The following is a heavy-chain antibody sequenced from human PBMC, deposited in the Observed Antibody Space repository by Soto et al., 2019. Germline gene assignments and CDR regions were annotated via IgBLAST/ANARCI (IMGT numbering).Heavy chain of an antibody. D-gene: IGHD3-10*01. CDR3: ARGFGSGSLYGMDV. CDR2: ISYDGSNK. V-gene: IGHV3-30*03. Sequence: QVQLVESGGGVVQPGRSLRLSCAASGFTFSSYDMHWVRQAPGQGLEWVVVISYDGSNKYYADSVKGRFTISRDNSKNTLSLQMNSLRTEDTTVYYCARGFGSGSLYGMDVWGQGTTVTVSS. CDR1: GFTFSSYD. J-gene: IGHJ6*02.